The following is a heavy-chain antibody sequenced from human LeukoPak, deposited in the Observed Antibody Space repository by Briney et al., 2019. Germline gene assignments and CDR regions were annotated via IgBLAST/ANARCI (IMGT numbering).Heavy chain of an antibody. Sequence: GASVKVSCKASGYTFTNYYIHWVRQAPGQGLEWMGIINPGGRSTSYAQKFQGRVTMTRDTSTSTVYMELSSLRSEDTAVYYCAREIGPIQLHLWGSAFEYWGQGTLVTVSS. CDR3: AREIGPIQLHLWGSAFEY. CDR2: INPGGRST. V-gene: IGHV1-46*01. J-gene: IGHJ4*02. CDR1: GYTFTNYY. D-gene: IGHD5-24*01.